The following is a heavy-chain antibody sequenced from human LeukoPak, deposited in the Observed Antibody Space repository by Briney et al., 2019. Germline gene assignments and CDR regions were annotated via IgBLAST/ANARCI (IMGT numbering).Heavy chain of an antibody. CDR1: KFTFSHYG. CDR3: AKDYDFWSSGYFDY. Sequence: GGSLRLSCTASKFTFSHYGMQWVRQAPGKGLEWVAVISYDGSNKYYADSVKGRFTISRDNSKNTLYLQMNSLRAEDTAVYYCAKDYDFWSSGYFDYWGQGTLVTVSS. V-gene: IGHV3-30*18. CDR2: ISYDGSNK. D-gene: IGHD3-3*01. J-gene: IGHJ4*02.